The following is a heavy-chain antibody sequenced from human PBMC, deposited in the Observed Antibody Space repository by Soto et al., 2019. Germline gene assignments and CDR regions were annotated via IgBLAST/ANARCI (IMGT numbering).Heavy chain of an antibody. V-gene: IGHV1-46*01. J-gene: IGHJ3*02. CDR3: ARDSGYNWKFCAFES. Sequence: ASVKVSCKASGYTFTSHYIFWVRQAPGQGLESMGMISPNGGSTDYTQKFQGRVTTTRDTSTSTVYMELSSLRSEDTALYYCARDSGYNWKFCAFESLGRWTMLTV. CDR1: GYTFTSHY. D-gene: IGHD1-20*01. CDR2: ISPNGGST.